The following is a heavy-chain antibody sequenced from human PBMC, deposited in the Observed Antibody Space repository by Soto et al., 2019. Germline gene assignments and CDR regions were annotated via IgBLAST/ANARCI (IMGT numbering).Heavy chain of an antibody. CDR1: GGSISSSSYY. J-gene: IGHJ5*02. Sequence: QLQLQESGPGLVKPSETLSLTCTVSGGSISSSSYYWGWIRQPPGKGLEWIGSIYYSGSTYYNPSLKSRVTISVDTSKNQFSLKLSSVTAADTAVYYCAREVFKTGTTLVWFDPWGQGTLVTVSS. D-gene: IGHD1-7*01. V-gene: IGHV4-39*02. CDR2: IYYSGST. CDR3: AREVFKTGTTLVWFDP.